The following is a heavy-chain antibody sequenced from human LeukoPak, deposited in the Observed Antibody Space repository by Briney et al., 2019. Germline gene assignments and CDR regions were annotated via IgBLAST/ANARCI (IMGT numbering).Heavy chain of an antibody. Sequence: PGGSLRLSCAASGFTFSTHGIHWVRQAPGKGLEWVAFIRYDGSNKYYADSVKGRFTISRDNSKNTLYLQMNSLRVEDTAVYYCAMVIGNFDYWGQGTLVTVSS. CDR1: GFTFSTHG. CDR2: IRYDGSNK. V-gene: IGHV3-30*02. D-gene: IGHD3-22*01. CDR3: AMVIGNFDY. J-gene: IGHJ4*02.